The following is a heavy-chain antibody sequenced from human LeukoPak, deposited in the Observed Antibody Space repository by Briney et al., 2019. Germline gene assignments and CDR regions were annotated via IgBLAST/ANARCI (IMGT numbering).Heavy chain of an antibody. D-gene: IGHD6-19*01. V-gene: IGHV3-23*01. CDR1: GFTFNNYA. CDR2: FGGSGVDT. CDR3: ANIPQQWAVEFDY. J-gene: IGHJ4*02. Sequence: GGSLRLSCAVSGFTFNNYAMSWVRQAPGKGLEWVSGFGGSGVDTYYADSVNGRFTISRDNSKRVFYLQMDSLRAEDTAVYYCANIPQQWAVEFDYWGQGTLVTVSS.